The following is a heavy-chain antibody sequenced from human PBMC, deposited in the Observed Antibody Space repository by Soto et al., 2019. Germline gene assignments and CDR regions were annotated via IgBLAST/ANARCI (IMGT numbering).Heavy chain of an antibody. J-gene: IGHJ4*02. Sequence: GGSLRLSCAASGFTFSSYWMHWVRQAPGKGLVWVSRINSDGSSTSYADSVKGRFTISRDNAKNTLYLQMNSLRAEDTAVYYCARDTTTYYDILTGYQAAFYWGQGTLVTVSS. CDR3: ARDTTTYYDILTGYQAAFY. CDR2: INSDGSST. D-gene: IGHD3-9*01. CDR1: GFTFSSYW. V-gene: IGHV3-74*01.